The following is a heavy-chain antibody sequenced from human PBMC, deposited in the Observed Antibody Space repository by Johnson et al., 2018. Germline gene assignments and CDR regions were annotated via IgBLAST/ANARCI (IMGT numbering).Heavy chain of an antibody. CDR2: ISSSSSYI. J-gene: IGHJ3*02. Sequence: VQLVESGGGLVKPGGSLRLSCAASGFTFSSYSMNGVRQAPGKGLEWVSSISSSSSYIYTADSVKGRFTTSRDNAKNSLYLQMNSLRAEDRAGYYCARDRRDGYNLAFDIWGQGTMVTVSS. V-gene: IGHV3-21*01. CDR1: GFTFSSYS. D-gene: IGHD5-24*01. CDR3: ARDRRDGYNLAFDI.